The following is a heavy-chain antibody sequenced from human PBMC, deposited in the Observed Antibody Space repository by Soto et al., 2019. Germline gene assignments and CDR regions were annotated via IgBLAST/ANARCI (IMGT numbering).Heavy chain of an antibody. J-gene: IGHJ6*02. CDR2: IYYSGST. Sequence: PSETLSLTCTVSGGSISSYYWSWIRQPPGKGLEWIGYIYYSGSTNYNPSLKSRVTISVDTSKNQFSLKLSSVTAADTAVYYCARDGTPPCTNGVCPYYYCHGVDVWGQGTTVTVSS. V-gene: IGHV4-59*01. D-gene: IGHD2-8*01. CDR3: ARDGTPPCTNGVCPYYYCHGVDV. CDR1: GGSISSYY.